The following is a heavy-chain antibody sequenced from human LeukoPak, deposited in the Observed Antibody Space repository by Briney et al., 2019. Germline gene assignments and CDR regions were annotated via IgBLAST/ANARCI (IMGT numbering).Heavy chain of an antibody. CDR1: GFTFSSYA. CDR2: ISGSGGST. J-gene: IGHJ4*02. Sequence: GGSLRLSCAASGFTFSSYAMSWVRQAPGKGLEWVSAISGSGGSTYYADSVKGRLTISRDDSKNTLYLQMNSLRAEDTAVYYCARGPSGYHNTGGQGTLVTVSS. CDR3: ARGPSGYHNT. D-gene: IGHD5-12*01. V-gene: IGHV3-23*01.